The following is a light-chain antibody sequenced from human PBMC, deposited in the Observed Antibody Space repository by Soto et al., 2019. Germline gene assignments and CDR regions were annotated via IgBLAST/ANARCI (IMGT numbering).Light chain of an antibody. CDR3: QQRFTWPS. Sequence: ETVLTQSPATLSLSPGERATLSCRASLSISSSLAWYQQTPGQAPRLLIYDASKRATGIPARFSGSGSGTDFTLTISSLEPEDFAVYFCQQRFTWPSFGPGTKVDIK. CDR2: DAS. CDR1: LSISSS. V-gene: IGKV3-11*01. J-gene: IGKJ3*01.